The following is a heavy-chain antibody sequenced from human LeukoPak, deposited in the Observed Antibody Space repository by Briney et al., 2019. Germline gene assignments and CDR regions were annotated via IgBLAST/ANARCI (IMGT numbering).Heavy chain of an antibody. D-gene: IGHD6-13*01. V-gene: IGHV3-30*02. CDR3: ARGWELGGSWYPNWFDP. Sequence: SGGSLRLSCAASGFTFSSYGMHWVRQAPGKGLEWVAFIRYDGSNKYYADSVKGRFTISRDNSKNTLYLQMNSLRAEDTAVYYCARGWELGGSWYPNWFDPWGQGTLVTVSS. CDR1: GFTFSSYG. J-gene: IGHJ5*02. CDR2: IRYDGSNK.